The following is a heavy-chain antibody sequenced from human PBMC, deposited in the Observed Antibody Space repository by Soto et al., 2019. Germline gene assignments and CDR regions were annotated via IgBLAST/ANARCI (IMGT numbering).Heavy chain of an antibody. CDR3: AREGWPLLQTGMDV. CDR2: ISSNNRTI. D-gene: IGHD2-15*01. J-gene: IGHJ6*02. Sequence: PGGSLRLSCAASGFTFRSYSMNWVRQAPGKGLEWVSYISSNNRTINYADSVKGRFIISRDNAKNSLYLQMHSLRDEDTAVYYCAREGWPLLQTGMDVWGQGTTVTVSS. V-gene: IGHV3-48*02. CDR1: GFTFRSYS.